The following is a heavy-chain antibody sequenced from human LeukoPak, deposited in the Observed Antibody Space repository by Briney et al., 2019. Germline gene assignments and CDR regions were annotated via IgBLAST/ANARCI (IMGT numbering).Heavy chain of an antibody. CDR3: ARDNAGIAVAGTSGFDY. V-gene: IGHV3-20*04. Sequence: GGSLRLSCAASGFTFDDYGMSWVRQAPGKGLEWVSGINWNGGSTGYADSVKGRFTISRDNAKNSLYLQMNSLRAEDTAVYYCARDNAGIAVAGTSGFDYWGQGTLVTVSS. CDR1: GFTFDDYG. J-gene: IGHJ4*02. D-gene: IGHD6-19*01. CDR2: INWNGGST.